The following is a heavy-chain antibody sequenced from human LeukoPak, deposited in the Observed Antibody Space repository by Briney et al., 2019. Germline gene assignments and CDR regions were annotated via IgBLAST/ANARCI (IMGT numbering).Heavy chain of an antibody. J-gene: IGHJ4*01. Sequence: GESLRLSCTASGFTFSNYWMHWVRHVPGKGLVWVSRIEGSRTTINYADSVKGRFSISRDNAKSTLYLQMNSLRVEDTAIYYCARGPGSSGGAYVGDYWGHGILVTVSS. CDR2: IEGSRTTI. V-gene: IGHV3-74*01. CDR1: GFTFSNYW. D-gene: IGHD3-22*01. CDR3: ARGPGSSGGAYVGDY.